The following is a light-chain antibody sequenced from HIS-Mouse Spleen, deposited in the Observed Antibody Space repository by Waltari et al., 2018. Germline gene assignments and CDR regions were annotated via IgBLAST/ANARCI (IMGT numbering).Light chain of an antibody. CDR3: CSYAGSSTLV. CDR2: EGS. J-gene: IGLJ3*02. CDR1: SSDVGRYNL. Sequence: QSALTQPASVSGSPGQSITISCTGTSSDVGRYNLVPWYQQHPGKAPKPRIYEGSKRPSGVSNRFSGSKSGNTASLTISGLQAEDEADYYCCSYAGSSTLVFGGGTKLTVL. V-gene: IGLV2-23*01.